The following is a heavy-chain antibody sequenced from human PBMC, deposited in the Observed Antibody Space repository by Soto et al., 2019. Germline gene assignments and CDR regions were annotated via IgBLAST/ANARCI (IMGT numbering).Heavy chain of an antibody. Sequence: QVQLMQSGAEVKKPGSSVKLSCKASGGTLNSYGISWVRQAPGQGLEWMGAFIAIFGTTSYAQKFQGRITITADESTSTAYMELTSLRSDDTAVYYCARGPNYSIYFYAMDVWGQGTTVTVSS. CDR3: ARGPNYSIYFYAMDV. V-gene: IGHV1-69*01. J-gene: IGHJ6*02. CDR2: FIAIFGTT. CDR1: GGTLNSYG. D-gene: IGHD4-4*01.